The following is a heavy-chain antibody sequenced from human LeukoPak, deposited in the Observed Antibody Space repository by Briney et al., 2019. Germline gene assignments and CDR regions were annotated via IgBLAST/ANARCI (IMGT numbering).Heavy chain of an antibody. Sequence: PSETLSLTCTVSGGSISSSSYYWGWIRQPPGKGLEWIGSIYYSGSTYYNPSLKSRVTISVDTSKNQFSLKLSSVTAADTAVYYCARHYPGSGWSTYYYYYMDVWGKGTTVTISS. CDR3: ARHYPGSGWSTYYYYYMDV. V-gene: IGHV4-39*01. D-gene: IGHD6-19*01. CDR2: IYYSGST. J-gene: IGHJ6*03. CDR1: GGSISSSSYY.